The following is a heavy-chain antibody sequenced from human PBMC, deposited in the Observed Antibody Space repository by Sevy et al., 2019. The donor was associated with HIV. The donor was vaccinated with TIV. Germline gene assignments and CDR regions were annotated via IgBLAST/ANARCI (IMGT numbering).Heavy chain of an antibody. CDR3: ATSRSGYFDSSGYYIY. V-gene: IGHV5-51*01. J-gene: IGHJ4*02. D-gene: IGHD3-22*01. CDR1: GYSFTSHW. CDR2: IYPDDSET. Sequence: GESLKISCEGSGYSFTSHWIGWVRHMPGKGLEWMGIIYPDDSETRYSTSFQGQVTFSADKSISTAYLQWSSLKASDTAMYYCATSRSGYFDSSGYYIYWGQGTMVTVSS.